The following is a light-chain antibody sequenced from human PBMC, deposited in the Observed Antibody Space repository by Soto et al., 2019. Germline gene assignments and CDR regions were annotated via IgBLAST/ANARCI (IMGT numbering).Light chain of an antibody. CDR1: QSVSSN. V-gene: IGKV3-15*01. CDR3: EQYNNWPRK. J-gene: IGKJ1*01. Sequence: EIVMTQSPATLSVSPGERATLSCRASQSVSSNLAWYQQKPGQAPRLLIYGASTRATGIPARFSGSGSVTEFTLTISSLQSEDFAVYYCEQYNNWPRKFGQGTKVEIK. CDR2: GAS.